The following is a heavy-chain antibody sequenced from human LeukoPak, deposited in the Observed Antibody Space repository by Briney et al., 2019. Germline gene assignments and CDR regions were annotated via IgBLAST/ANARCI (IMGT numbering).Heavy chain of an antibody. CDR2: ISYDGSNK. D-gene: IGHD2-15*01. CDR3: ARDQSRYCENWFDP. J-gene: IGHJ5*02. Sequence: GGSLRLSCPASAFIVSSYATQWVSPVAGKWHEWVAAISYDGSNKNYADSVKGRFTISRDNSKYSLYLQVNSLRAEVTVGYYCARDQSRYCENWFDPGGQGTLVTVSS. V-gene: IGHV3-30-3*01. CDR1: AFIVSSYA.